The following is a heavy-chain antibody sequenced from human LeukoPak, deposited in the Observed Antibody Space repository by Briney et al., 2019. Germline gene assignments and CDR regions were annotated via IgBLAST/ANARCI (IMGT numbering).Heavy chain of an antibody. J-gene: IGHJ4*02. CDR1: GGTFSSYA. D-gene: IGHD5-18*01. Sequence: GASVKVSCKASGGTFSSYAISWVRQAPGQGLEWMGGIIPIFGTANYAQKFQGRVTITADKSTSTAYMELSSLRSEDTAVYYCAIAERGYSYGTGFDYWGQGTLVTVSS. V-gene: IGHV1-69*06. CDR3: AIAERGYSYGTGFDY. CDR2: IIPIFGTA.